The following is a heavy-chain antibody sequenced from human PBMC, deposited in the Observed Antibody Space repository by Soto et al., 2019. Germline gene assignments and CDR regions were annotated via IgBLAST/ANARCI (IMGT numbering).Heavy chain of an antibody. CDR1: GYTFTGYY. J-gene: IGHJ5*02. V-gene: IGHV1-2*02. CDR2: INPNSGGT. D-gene: IGHD1-26*01. Sequence: ALVNVSSEPSGYTFTGYYMHWLRQAPGQGLEWMGWINPNSGGTDYAQKFQGRVTMTRDTSISTAYMELSRLRSDDTAVYYCAGGVLSGSYYNWFDPWGQGTPVTVSS. CDR3: AGGVLSGSYYNWFDP.